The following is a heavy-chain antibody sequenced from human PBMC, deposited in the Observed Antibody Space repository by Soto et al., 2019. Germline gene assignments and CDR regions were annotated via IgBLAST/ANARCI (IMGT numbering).Heavy chain of an antibody. D-gene: IGHD3-10*01. Sequence: EVQLVESGGGLVKPGGSLRLSCADSGFTFSSYSMNWVRQAPGKGLEWVSSISSSSSYIYYADSVKGRFTISRDNAKNSLYLQMNSLRAEDTAVYYCARGVYYYGSGSYSKFDYWGQGTLVTVSS. CDR2: ISSSSSYI. CDR3: ARGVYYYGSGSYSKFDY. V-gene: IGHV3-21*01. J-gene: IGHJ4*02. CDR1: GFTFSSYS.